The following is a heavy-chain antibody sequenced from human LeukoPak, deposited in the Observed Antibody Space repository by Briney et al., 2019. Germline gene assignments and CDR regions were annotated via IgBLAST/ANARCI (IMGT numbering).Heavy chain of an antibody. D-gene: IGHD3-22*01. J-gene: IGHJ4*02. CDR1: GGSISSSSYY. Sequence: SETLSLTCTVSGGSISSSSYYWGWIRQPPGKGLEWIGSIYYSGSTYYNPSLKSRVTISVDTSKNQFSLKLSSVTAADTAVYYCARVWDSSGWKYYFDYWGQGTLVTVST. V-gene: IGHV4-39*07. CDR3: ARVWDSSGWKYYFDY. CDR2: IYYSGST.